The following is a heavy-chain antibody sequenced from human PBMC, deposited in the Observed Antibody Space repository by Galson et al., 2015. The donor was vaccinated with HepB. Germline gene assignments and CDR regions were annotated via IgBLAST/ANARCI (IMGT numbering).Heavy chain of an antibody. CDR1: GYSFTSYG. V-gene: IGHV1-18*01. J-gene: IGHJ4*02. Sequence: SVKVSCKASGYSFTSYGISWVRQAPEQGLEWMGWIRGYNGNTNYAHKLQGRVTMTTDTSTSTAYMELRSLRSDDTAVYYCARGREHYDSTAFTIDYWGQVTLLTVYS. CDR2: IRGYNGNT. D-gene: IGHD3-22*01. CDR3: ARGREHYDSTAFTIDY.